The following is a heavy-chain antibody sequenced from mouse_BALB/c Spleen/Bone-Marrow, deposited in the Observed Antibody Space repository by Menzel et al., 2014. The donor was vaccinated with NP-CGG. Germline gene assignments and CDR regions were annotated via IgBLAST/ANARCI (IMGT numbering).Heavy chain of an antibody. D-gene: IGHD1-2*01. V-gene: IGHV2-9*02. Sequence: VKLVESGPGLVAPSQSLSITCTVSGFSLTNYCVHWVRQPPGKGLEWLGAIWAGGSTNYKSALMSRLSISKDNSKSQVFLKMNSLQTDVTAMYYCARDGATATLAYWGQGTLVTVSA. CDR2: IWAGGST. J-gene: IGHJ3*01. CDR1: GFSLTNYC. CDR3: ARDGATATLAY.